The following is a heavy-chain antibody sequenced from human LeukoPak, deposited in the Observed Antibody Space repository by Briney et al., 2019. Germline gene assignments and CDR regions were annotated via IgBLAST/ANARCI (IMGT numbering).Heavy chain of an antibody. CDR3: ARVRYSDSSVLTRKRSYYFDY. CDR2: ISTSGST. Sequence: SETLSLTCTVSGVSISSYYWSWIRQPAGKGLESIGHISTSGSTNYNPSLKSRVTMSVDTSKNQFSLTLSSVTAADTAVYYCARVRYSDSSVLTRKRSYYFDYWGQGTLVTVSS. D-gene: IGHD3-22*01. J-gene: IGHJ4*02. V-gene: IGHV4-4*07. CDR1: GVSISSYY.